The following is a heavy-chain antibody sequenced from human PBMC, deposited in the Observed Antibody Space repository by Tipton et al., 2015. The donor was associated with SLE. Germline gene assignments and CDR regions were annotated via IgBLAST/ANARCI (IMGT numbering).Heavy chain of an antibody. CDR2: MYYSGSA. CDR3: ARTNLQESLVDWYFDL. V-gene: IGHV4-59*01. Sequence: TLSLTCTVSGGSISGYYWGWIRQPPGKGLEWVGYMYYSGSAHYNPSLRNRVTMSLDTSKNQFSLKLSSVTAADTAVYYCARTNLQESLVDWYFDLWGRGTLVTVSS. D-gene: IGHD5-24*01. J-gene: IGHJ2*01. CDR1: GGSISGYY.